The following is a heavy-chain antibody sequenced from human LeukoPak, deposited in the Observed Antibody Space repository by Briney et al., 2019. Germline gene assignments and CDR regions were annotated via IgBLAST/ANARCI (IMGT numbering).Heavy chain of an antibody. D-gene: IGHD4-11*01. CDR1: GFTFGSNW. Sequence: PGGSLRLSCAASGFTFGSNWMGWVRQAPGKGLEWVANIKEDGSDKLYVDSVKGRFTISRDNAKSSLFLQMNSLRAEDTAVYYCARDLDYSTGFDYWGQGTLVTVSS. J-gene: IGHJ4*02. V-gene: IGHV3-7*05. CDR2: IKEDGSDK. CDR3: ARDLDYSTGFDY.